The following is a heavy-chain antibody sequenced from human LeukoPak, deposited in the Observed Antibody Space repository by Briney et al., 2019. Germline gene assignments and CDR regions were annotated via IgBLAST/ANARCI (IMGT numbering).Heavy chain of an antibody. V-gene: IGHV3-7*05. J-gene: IGHJ4*02. CDR2: IKQDGSDK. D-gene: IGHD6-13*01. CDR1: GFTFSSDW. CDR3: ARGPGRGYGSSWFDF. Sequence: GGSLRLSCAASGFTFSSDWMSWVRQAPGKGLEWVANIKQDGSDKYYVDSVKGRFTISRDDAKSSLYLQMNSLSAEDTALYYCARGPGRGYGSSWFDFWGQGTLVTVSS.